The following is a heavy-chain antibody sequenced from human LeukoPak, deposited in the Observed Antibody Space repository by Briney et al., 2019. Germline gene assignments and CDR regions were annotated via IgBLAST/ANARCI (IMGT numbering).Heavy chain of an antibody. CDR3: ARDQYDTWSRRGNFDS. Sequence: GGSLRLSCAASGFTFSSYWMCWVRQAPGKGLEWVANIKQDGSEKYYVDSVKGRFTISRDNTKNSLYLQMNSLRAEDTAVFYCARDQYDTWSRRGNFDSWGQGTLVIVSS. D-gene: IGHD3/OR15-3a*01. J-gene: IGHJ4*02. CDR1: GFTFSSYW. CDR2: IKQDGSEK. V-gene: IGHV3-7*03.